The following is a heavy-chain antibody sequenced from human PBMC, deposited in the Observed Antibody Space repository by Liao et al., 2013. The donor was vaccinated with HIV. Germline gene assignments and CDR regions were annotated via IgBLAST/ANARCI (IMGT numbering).Heavy chain of an antibody. Sequence: QVQLQESGPGLVKPSQTLSLTCTVSGGSITSDEYFWTWLRQSPGRGLEWIGYSHYSGSTYYNPSLKSRLTMSLDTTKNQLSLKLRSVTAADTAVYFCAREAASGTYYNPDALDVWGQGTLVTVSS. J-gene: IGHJ3*01. CDR3: AREAASGTYYNPDALDV. CDR1: GGSITSDEYF. D-gene: IGHD3-10*01. V-gene: IGHV4-30-4*01. CDR2: SHYSGST.